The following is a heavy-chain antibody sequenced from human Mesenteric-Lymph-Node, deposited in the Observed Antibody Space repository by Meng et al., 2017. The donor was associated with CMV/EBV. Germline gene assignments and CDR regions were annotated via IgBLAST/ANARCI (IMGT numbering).Heavy chain of an antibody. D-gene: IGHD4-23*01. Sequence: GQLPQVGAGRLKPSEALVPNCAVYGGSFSGCYWSWIRQPPGKGLEWIGEINHSGSTTYNPSLKSRVTISVDTSKNQFSLKLSSVTAADTAVYYCARHQRWLKSEGGFNYWGQGTLVTVSS. CDR3: ARHQRWLKSEGGFNY. J-gene: IGHJ4*02. CDR2: INHSGST. V-gene: IGHV4-34*01. CDR1: GGSFSGCY.